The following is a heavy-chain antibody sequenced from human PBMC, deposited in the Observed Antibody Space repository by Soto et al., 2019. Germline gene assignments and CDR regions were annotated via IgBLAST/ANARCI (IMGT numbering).Heavy chain of an antibody. CDR2: IWFDGSNK. D-gene: IGHD6-25*01. CDR3: ARDFAWGQRLADYIDY. V-gene: IGHV3-33*01. CDR1: GFTFSTYA. Sequence: GGSLRLSCAASGFTFSTYAMHWVRQAPGKGLEWVAVIWFDGSNKYYPDSVKGRFTVSRDNSKSTLYLQMNSLRVEDTAVYYFARDFAWGQRLADYIDYCRQGTLVTVS. J-gene: IGHJ4*02.